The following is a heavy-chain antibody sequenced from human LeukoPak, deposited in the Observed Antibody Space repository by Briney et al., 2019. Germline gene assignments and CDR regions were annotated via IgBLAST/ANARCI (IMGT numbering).Heavy chain of an antibody. J-gene: IGHJ3*02. CDR2: IYYSGST. Sequence: SETLSLTCTISGGSISSYYWSWIRQAPGKGLEWMGYIYYSGSTSYNPSLKSRVTILVDTSKNQFSLKLRSVTAADTAVYYCARHERDVSLDHAFDIWRQGTMVTVSS. CDR3: ARHERDVSLDHAFDI. V-gene: IGHV4-59*08. D-gene: IGHD5-24*01. CDR1: GGSISSYY.